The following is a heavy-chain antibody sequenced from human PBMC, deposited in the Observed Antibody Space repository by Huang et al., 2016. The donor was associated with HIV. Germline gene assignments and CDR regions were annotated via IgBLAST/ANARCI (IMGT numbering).Heavy chain of an antibody. CDR1: GFRFSTYG. D-gene: IGHD1-26*01. CDR2: ISYDGSNK. CDR3: AKDGADEEWDIDY. J-gene: IGHJ4*02. Sequence: VQLVESGGGVVQPGRSLRLACAASGFRFSTYGLHWVRQAPGKGVEWVAGISYDGSNKYYAHSVKGRFTISRDTSENKVYLQMNSLRHEDTAVYYCAKDGADEEWDIDYWGQGTLVTVSS. V-gene: IGHV3-30*18.